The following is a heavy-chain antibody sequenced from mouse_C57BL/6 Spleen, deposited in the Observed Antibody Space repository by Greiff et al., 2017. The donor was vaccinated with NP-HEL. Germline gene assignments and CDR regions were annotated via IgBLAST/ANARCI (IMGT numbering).Heavy chain of an antibody. V-gene: IGHV5-4*01. Sequence: DVMLVESGGGLVKPGGSLKLSCAASGFTFSSYAMSWVRQTPEKRLEWVATISDGGSYTYYPDNVKGRFTISRDNAKNNLYLQMSHLKSEDTAMYYCARDLTTGYFDYWGQGTTLTVSS. CDR3: ARDLTTGYFDY. D-gene: IGHD1-1*01. J-gene: IGHJ2*01. CDR1: GFTFSSYA. CDR2: ISDGGSYT.